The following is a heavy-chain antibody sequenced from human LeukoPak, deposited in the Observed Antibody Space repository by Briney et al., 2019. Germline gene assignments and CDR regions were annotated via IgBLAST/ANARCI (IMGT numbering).Heavy chain of an antibody. V-gene: IGHV4-39*01. CDR2: IYYSGST. CDR3: ARTYGDEYYFDY. J-gene: IGHJ4*02. D-gene: IGHD4-17*01. CDR1: GGSISSSSYY. Sequence: SETLSLTCTVSGGSISSSSYYWGWIRQPPGKGLEWIGSIYYSGSTYYNPSLKSRVTISVDTSKNQFSLKLSSVTAADTAVYYCARTYGDEYYFDYWGQGTLVTVSS.